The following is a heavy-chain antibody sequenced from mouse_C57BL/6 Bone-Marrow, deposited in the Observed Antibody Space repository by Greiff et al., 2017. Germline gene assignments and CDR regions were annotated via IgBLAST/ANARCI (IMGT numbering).Heavy chain of an antibody. CDR2: INPYNGGT. D-gene: IGHD2-2*01. J-gene: IGHJ2*01. V-gene: IGHV1-19*01. CDR1: GYTFTDYY. Sequence: EVQLQQSGPVLVKPGASVKMSCKASGYTFTDYYMNWVKQSHGKSLEWIGVINPYNGGTSYNQKFKGKATLTVDKSSSTAYMELNSLTSEDSAVYYCARHGDDEGYYIDNRGESATLS. CDR3: ARHGDDEGYYIDN.